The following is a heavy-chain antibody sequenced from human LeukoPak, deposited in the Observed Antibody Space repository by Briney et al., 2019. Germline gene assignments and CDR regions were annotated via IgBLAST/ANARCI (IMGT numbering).Heavy chain of an antibody. J-gene: IGHJ6*03. V-gene: IGHV1-8*03. CDR3: ARGNQAKIQLWLPGYYYYMDV. CDR1: GYTFTSYD. D-gene: IGHD5-18*01. CDR2: MNPNSGNT. Sequence: ASVKVSRKASGYTFTSYDINWVRQATGQGLEWMGWMNPNSGNTGYAQKFQGRVTITRNTSISTAYMELSSLRSEDTAVYYCARGNQAKIQLWLPGYYYYMDVWGKGTTVTVSS.